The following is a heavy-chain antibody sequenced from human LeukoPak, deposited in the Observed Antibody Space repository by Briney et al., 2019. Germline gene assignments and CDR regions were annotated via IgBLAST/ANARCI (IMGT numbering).Heavy chain of an antibody. CDR3: ARQRSIAARLVWFDP. CDR2: IYHSGSI. CDR1: GGSISSGGYS. D-gene: IGHD6-6*01. J-gene: IGHJ5*02. Sequence: SETLSLTCAVSGGSISSGGYSWSWIRQPPGKGLEWIGYIYHSGSIYYNPSLKSRVTISVDRSKNQFSLKLSSVTAADTAVYYCARQRSIAARLVWFDPWGQGTLVTVSS. V-gene: IGHV4-30-2*01.